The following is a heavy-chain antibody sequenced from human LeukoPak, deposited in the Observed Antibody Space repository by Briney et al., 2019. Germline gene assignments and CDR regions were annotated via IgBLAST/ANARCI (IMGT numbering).Heavy chain of an antibody. Sequence: GGSLRLSCAASGFTFSSYSMNWVRQAPGKGLEWVSSISSSSSYIYYADSVKGRFTISRDNAKNSLYLQMNSLRAEDTAMYYCARTPPYYDFWSGPTPGGMDVWGQGTTVTVSS. V-gene: IGHV3-21*01. D-gene: IGHD3-3*01. CDR1: GFTFSSYS. CDR3: ARTPPYYDFWSGPTPGGMDV. J-gene: IGHJ6*02. CDR2: ISSSSSYI.